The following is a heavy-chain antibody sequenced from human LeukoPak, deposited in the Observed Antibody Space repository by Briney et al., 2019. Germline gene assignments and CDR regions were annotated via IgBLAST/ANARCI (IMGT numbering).Heavy chain of an antibody. J-gene: IGHJ6*02. CDR2: ISAYNGNT. CDR3: ARSDSSGWANYYYGMDV. Sequence: ASVKVSCKASGYTFTSYGISWVRQAPGQGLEWMGWISAYNGNTNCAQKLQGRVTMTTDTSTSTAYMELRSLRSDDTAVYYCARSDSSGWANYYYGMDVWGQGTTVTVSS. D-gene: IGHD6-19*01. V-gene: IGHV1-18*01. CDR1: GYTFTSYG.